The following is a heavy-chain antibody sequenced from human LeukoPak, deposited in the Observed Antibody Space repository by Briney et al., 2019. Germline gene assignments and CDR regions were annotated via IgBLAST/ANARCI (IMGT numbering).Heavy chain of an antibody. CDR1: GFSFSDYA. D-gene: IGHD6-19*01. CDR2: IRNKANGATA. V-gene: IGHV3-49*04. Sequence: PGRSLRLSCTGSGFSFSDYAMTWVRQAPGKGLEWVGFIRNKANGATADYAASVKGRFTISRDDSKTTAYLQMNSLKTEDTAVYYCSRAYTTGWLGINDFWGQGALVTVSS. J-gene: IGHJ4*02. CDR3: SRAYTTGWLGINDF.